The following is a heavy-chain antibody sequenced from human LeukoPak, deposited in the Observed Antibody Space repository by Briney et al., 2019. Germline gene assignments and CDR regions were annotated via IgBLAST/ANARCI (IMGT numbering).Heavy chain of an antibody. CDR2: ITWDGSRT. D-gene: IGHD3-10*01. V-gene: IGHV3-43*01. J-gene: IGHJ6*02. CDR3: AEDLYYHASGNYYSYFYGLDV. Sequence: QPGGSLRLSCAASGFTFDDYTMHWVRQAPGKGLEWVSFITWDGSRTYYADSVKGRFTISRDNSKNSLYLQMNSLRTEDTALYYCAEDLYYHASGNYYSYFYGLDVWGQGTTVTVSS. CDR1: GFTFDDYT.